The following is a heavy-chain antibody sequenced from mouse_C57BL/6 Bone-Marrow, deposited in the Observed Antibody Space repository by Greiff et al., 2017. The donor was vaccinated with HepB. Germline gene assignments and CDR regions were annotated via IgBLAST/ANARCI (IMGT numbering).Heavy chain of an antibody. CDR2: IDPENGDT. D-gene: IGHD1-1*01. CDR3: TSYYYGSRYWYFDV. CDR1: GFNIKDDY. V-gene: IGHV14-4*01. Sequence: EVKLQESGAELVRPGASVKLSCTASGFNIKDDYMHWVKQRPEQGLEWIGWIDPENGDTEYASKFQGKATITADTSSNTAYLQLSSLTSEDTAVYYCTSYYYGSRYWYFDVWGTGTTVTVSS. J-gene: IGHJ1*03.